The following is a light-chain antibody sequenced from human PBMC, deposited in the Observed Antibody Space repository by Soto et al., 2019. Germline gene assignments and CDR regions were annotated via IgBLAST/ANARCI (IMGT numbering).Light chain of an antibody. Sequence: IVLTQSPGTLSLSPGERTTLSCRASQSVTSNFLAWYQQKPGQAPRLLIYGASSRATGIPDRFSGSGSGTDFILTISRLEPEDSAVYYCQQYGSSPVTFGQGTKVEIK. J-gene: IGKJ1*01. V-gene: IGKV3-20*01. CDR3: QQYGSSPVT. CDR1: QSVTSNF. CDR2: GAS.